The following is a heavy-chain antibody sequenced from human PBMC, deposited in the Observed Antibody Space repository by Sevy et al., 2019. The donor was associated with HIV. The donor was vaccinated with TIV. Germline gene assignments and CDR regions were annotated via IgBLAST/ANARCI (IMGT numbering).Heavy chain of an antibody. D-gene: IGHD7-27*01. CDR2: IIPIFGTA. Sequence: ASVKVSCKASGGTFSSYAISWVRQAPGQGLEWMGGIIPIFGTANYAQKFQGRVTITADESTSTAYMELSSLRSEETAVYYWARDNGGLFDYWGQGTLVTVSS. CDR1: GGTFSSYA. V-gene: IGHV1-69*13. CDR3: ARDNGGLFDY. J-gene: IGHJ4*02.